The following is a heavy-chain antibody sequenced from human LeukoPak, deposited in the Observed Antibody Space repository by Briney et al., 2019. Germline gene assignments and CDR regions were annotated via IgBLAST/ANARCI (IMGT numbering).Heavy chain of an antibody. CDR3: ARLGVKSMTIAAAGYNWFDP. Sequence: PGGSLRLSCAASGFTFSSYWMHWVRQAPGKGLVWVSRINTDGSSTSYADSVKGRFTISRDNAKNTLYLQMNSLRAEDTAVYYCARLGVKSMTIAAAGYNWFDPWGQGTLVTVSS. CDR1: GFTFSSYW. V-gene: IGHV3-74*01. CDR2: INTDGSST. J-gene: IGHJ5*02. D-gene: IGHD6-13*01.